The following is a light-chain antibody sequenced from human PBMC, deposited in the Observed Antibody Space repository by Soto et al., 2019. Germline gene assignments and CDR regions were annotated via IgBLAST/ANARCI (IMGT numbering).Light chain of an antibody. V-gene: IGLV2-14*03. Sequence: QSVLTQPASVSGSPGQSITISCTGTSSNVGGYNYVSWYQHHPGKAPKLMIYDVNYRPSGASNRFSGSKSGNTASLTISGLQAEDEADYYCSSYTSSNTLVFGGGTKLTVL. CDR3: SSYTSSNTLV. J-gene: IGLJ2*01. CDR2: DVN. CDR1: SSNVGGYNY.